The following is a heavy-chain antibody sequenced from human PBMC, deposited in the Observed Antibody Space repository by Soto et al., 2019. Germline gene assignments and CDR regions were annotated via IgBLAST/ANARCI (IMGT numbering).Heavy chain of an antibody. CDR2: ISSSSTTI. V-gene: IGHV3-48*04. D-gene: IGHD3-10*01. CDR3: ARDGVPFDY. CDR1: GFTFSSYS. Sequence: GGSLRLSCAAPGFTFSSYSMHWVRQAPGKGLAWVSYISSSSTTIYYADSVKGRFTISRDNAKNSLFLQMNSLRPEDTAMYYCARDGVPFDYWGQGSLVTVSS. J-gene: IGHJ4*02.